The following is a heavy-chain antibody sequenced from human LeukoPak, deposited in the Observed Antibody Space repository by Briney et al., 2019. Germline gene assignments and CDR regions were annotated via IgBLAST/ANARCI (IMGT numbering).Heavy chain of an antibody. V-gene: IGHV1-2*02. CDR3: ARAYYYGSGRSDY. Sequence: VKVSSKASGYTLTGYYIHWVRQAPGQGLEWMGWINPNSGGTNYAQKFQGRVAMTRDKSISTTYMELSRLRSGDTAVYYCARAYYYGSGRSDYWGQGTLVTVSS. CDR2: INPNSGGT. D-gene: IGHD3-10*01. CDR1: GYTLTGYY. J-gene: IGHJ4*02.